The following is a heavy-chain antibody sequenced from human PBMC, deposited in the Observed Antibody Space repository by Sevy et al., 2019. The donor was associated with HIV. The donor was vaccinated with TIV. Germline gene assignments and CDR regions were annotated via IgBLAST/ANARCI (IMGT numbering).Heavy chain of an antibody. J-gene: IGHJ4*01. V-gene: IGHV3-33*01. D-gene: IGHD2-21*02. CDR2: IWNDGSNK. CDR3: ARGGDFNDRSAKRDFDY. CDR1: GFTFSNYG. Sequence: GGSLRLSCAASGFTFSNYGMHWVRQAPGKGLEGVAVIWNDGSNKYYTDSVKGRFNISRDNSKNTLYLQMNSLRVEDTAVYFCARGGDFNDRSAKRDFDYRGQGTLVTVSS.